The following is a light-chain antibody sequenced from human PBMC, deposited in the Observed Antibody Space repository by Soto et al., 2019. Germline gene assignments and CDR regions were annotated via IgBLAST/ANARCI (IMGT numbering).Light chain of an antibody. Sequence: DIQMTQSPSSVSASVGDRVTITCRASQDISSWLAWYQQKPGKAPTLLVYAASSLQGGVPSRFSGSGSGTDFTLTISSLQPEDFATYYCEQANSFPLTFGQGTKLEIK. CDR1: QDISSW. V-gene: IGKV1D-12*01. J-gene: IGKJ2*01. CDR2: AAS. CDR3: EQANSFPLT.